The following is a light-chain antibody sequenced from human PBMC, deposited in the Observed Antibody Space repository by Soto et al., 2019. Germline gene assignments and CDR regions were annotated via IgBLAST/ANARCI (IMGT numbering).Light chain of an antibody. CDR1: QSISSS. V-gene: IGKV1-5*01. J-gene: IGKJ5*01. Sequence: DIQMTQSPSTLSASVGDRATITCRASQSISSSLAWYQQKPGKAPKLLIYDASSLESGVPSSISGSRSGTEFTLTISNLQPDDFATYFCQQYNSFSLITFGQGTRLE. CDR2: DAS. CDR3: QQYNSFSLIT.